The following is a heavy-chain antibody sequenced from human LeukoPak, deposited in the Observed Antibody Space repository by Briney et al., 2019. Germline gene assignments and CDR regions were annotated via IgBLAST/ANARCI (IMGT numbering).Heavy chain of an antibody. Sequence: PGGSLGLSCAASGFTFSSYGMHWVRQAPGKGLEWVTYIRYDESTKYYADSVKGRFTISRDNSKNTLYLQMNSLRAEDTAVYYCAKDSGSYSPYYCGQGTLVTVSS. J-gene: IGHJ4*02. CDR3: AKDSGSYSPYY. D-gene: IGHD1-26*01. V-gene: IGHV3-30*02. CDR2: IRYDESTK. CDR1: GFTFSSYG.